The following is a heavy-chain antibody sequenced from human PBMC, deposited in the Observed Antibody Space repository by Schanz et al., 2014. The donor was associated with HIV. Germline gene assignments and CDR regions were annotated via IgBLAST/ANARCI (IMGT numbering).Heavy chain of an antibody. CDR1: GGTLSNYA. CDR2: ISAYKGNT. Sequence: QVQLVQSGAEVKKTGSPVKVSCKAFGGTLSNYAINWVRQAPGQGLEWMGWISAYKGNTNYAQKLQGRVTMTTDTSTNTAYMELRRLRSDDTAVYYCARWGRGCSGGSCYWGYYGMDVWGQGTTVTVSS. J-gene: IGHJ6*02. CDR3: ARWGRGCSGGSCYWGYYGMDV. V-gene: IGHV1-18*01. D-gene: IGHD2-15*01.